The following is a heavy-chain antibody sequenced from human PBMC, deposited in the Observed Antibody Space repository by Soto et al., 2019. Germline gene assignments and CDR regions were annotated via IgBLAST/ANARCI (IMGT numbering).Heavy chain of an antibody. CDR2: IYYSGST. CDR1: GGSISSGGYY. V-gene: IGHV4-31*03. J-gene: IGHJ4*02. Sequence: QVQLQESGPGLVKPSQTLSLTCTVSGGSISSGGYYWSWIRQHPGKGLEWIGYIYYSGSTYYNPSLKSRVTISVDTSKNQFSLKLSSVTAADTAGYYCARGVTMVRGVIHTPYFDYWGQGTLVTVSS. CDR3: ARGVTMVRGVIHTPYFDY. D-gene: IGHD3-10*01.